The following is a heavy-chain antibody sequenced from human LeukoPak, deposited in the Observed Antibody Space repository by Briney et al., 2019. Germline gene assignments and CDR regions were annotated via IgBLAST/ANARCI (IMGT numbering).Heavy chain of an antibody. Sequence: GGSLRLSCAASGFTFSTYSMNWVRQAPGKGLEWVSSISTSSSYIYYTDSVKGRFTISRDNARKSLFLEMNSLRAEDTAVYYCARVESVVATTTNPFDIWGQRTMVTVSS. CDR2: ISTSSSYI. CDR1: GFTFSTYS. D-gene: IGHD5-12*01. J-gene: IGHJ3*02. CDR3: ARVESVVATTTNPFDI. V-gene: IGHV3-21*01.